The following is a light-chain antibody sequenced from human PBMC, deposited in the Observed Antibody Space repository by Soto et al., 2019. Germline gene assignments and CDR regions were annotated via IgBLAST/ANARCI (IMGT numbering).Light chain of an antibody. J-gene: IGKJ5*01. CDR2: DIS. CDR1: QDVTTN. Sequence: EIVMTRSPATLSSAPGGVATLSCSAAQDVTTNFAWYQLKRGQPPRLLIYDISTRATGVPARFSGSGSGTEFTLTISGLQSEDFALYFCQQYNNWPFSFGQGTRLEIK. V-gene: IGKV3-15*01. CDR3: QQYNNWPFS.